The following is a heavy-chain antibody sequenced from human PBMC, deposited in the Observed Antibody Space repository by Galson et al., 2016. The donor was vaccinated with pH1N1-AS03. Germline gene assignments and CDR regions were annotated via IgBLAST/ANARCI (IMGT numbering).Heavy chain of an antibody. J-gene: IGHJ4*02. Sequence: SLRLSCAASGFSFTNAWMNWVRQVPGKGLEWVGRIKSETHGGTTVYAAPVKGRFIISRDDSKNMVYLQMNSLKTEDTAVYYCSTGLLWFDFFEFWGPGTLVTVSS. CDR2: IKSETHGGTT. CDR3: STGLLWFDFFEF. D-gene: IGHD2-21*02. V-gene: IGHV3-15*01. CDR1: GFSFTNAW.